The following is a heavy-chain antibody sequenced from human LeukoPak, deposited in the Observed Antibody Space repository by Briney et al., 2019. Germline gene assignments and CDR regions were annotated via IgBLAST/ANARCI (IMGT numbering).Heavy chain of an antibody. CDR2: IKIKTEGGTT. CDR3: PKEWFGAIDY. D-gene: IGHD3-10*01. J-gene: IGHJ4*02. Sequence: GGSLRLSCAASGFTFSYAWMTWVRQAPGKGLEWVGRIKIKTEGGTTDYAAPVRGRFTISRDESKNTLYLQMNRLKTEDTAVYYCPKEWFGAIDYWGQGTLVTVSS. CDR1: GFTFSYAW. V-gene: IGHV3-15*01.